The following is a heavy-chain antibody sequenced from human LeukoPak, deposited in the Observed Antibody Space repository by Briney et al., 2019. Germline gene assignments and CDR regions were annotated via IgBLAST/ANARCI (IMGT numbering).Heavy chain of an antibody. CDR2: ISGSGGST. D-gene: IGHD5-18*01. V-gene: IGHV3-23*01. J-gene: IGHJ4*02. CDR3: AKPLTWIQLWLRSY. Sequence: PGGSLRLSCAASGFTFSSYAMSWVRRAPGKGLEWVSAISGSGGSTYYADSVKGRFTISRDNSKNTLYLQMNSLRAEDTAVYYCAKPLTWIQLWLRSYWGQGTLVTVSS. CDR1: GFTFSSYA.